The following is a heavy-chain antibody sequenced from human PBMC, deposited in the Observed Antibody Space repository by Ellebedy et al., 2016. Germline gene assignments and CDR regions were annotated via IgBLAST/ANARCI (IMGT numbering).Heavy chain of an antibody. CDR1: GYTFTSYG. V-gene: IGHV1-24*01. CDR3: ATEGPYYYDSSGMDGMDV. D-gene: IGHD3-22*01. J-gene: IGHJ6*02. CDR2: FDPEDGET. Sequence: ASVKVSCXASGYTFTSYGISWVRQAPGKGLEWMGGFDPEDGETIYAQKFQGRVTMTEDTSTDTAYMELSSLRSEDTAVYYCATEGPYYYDSSGMDGMDVWGQGTTVTVSS.